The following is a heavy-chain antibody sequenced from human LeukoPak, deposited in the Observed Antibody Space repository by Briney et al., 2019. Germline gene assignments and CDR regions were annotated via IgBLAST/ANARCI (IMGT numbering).Heavy chain of an antibody. J-gene: IGHJ6*03. CDR3: AKNIRSPYYYYYYMDV. V-gene: IGHV4-34*01. D-gene: IGHD2/OR15-2a*01. Sequence: SETLSLTCAVYGGSFSGYYWSWIRQPPGKGLEWIGEINHSGSTNYNPSLKSRVTISVDTSKNQFSLKLSSVTAADTAVYYCAKNIRSPYYYYYYMDVWGKGTTVTISS. CDR2: INHSGST. CDR1: GGSFSGYY.